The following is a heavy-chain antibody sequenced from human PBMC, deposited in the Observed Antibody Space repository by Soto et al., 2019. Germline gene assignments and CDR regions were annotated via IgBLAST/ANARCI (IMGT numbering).Heavy chain of an antibody. D-gene: IGHD3-3*02. Sequence: QVQLMQSGAEVKKPGSSVKVSCKASGGTFSTSAISWVRQAPGEGLEWVGGIMPVFATPDYAQKFQGRVTISADEYTTTAYLELTSLSTGDTAVYYCARDKDRQQLGGNYYYILDVWGQGTAITVSS. CDR1: GGTFSTSA. CDR2: IMPVFATP. V-gene: IGHV1-69*12. J-gene: IGHJ6*02. CDR3: ARDKDRQQLGGNYYYILDV.